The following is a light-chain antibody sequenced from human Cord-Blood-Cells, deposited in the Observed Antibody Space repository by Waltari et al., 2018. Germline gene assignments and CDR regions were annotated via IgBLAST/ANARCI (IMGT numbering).Light chain of an antibody. CDR3: SSYTSSSTWV. V-gene: IGLV2-14*03. Sequence: QSVLSLPASVSGSPGQSITISSTGTRSYFGGYNYVSCYQHHPGKAPNLMIYDVSKRPSGVSNRFSGSKSGNTASLTISGLQAEDEADYYCSSYTSSSTWVFGGGTKLTVL. CDR1: RSYFGGYNY. J-gene: IGLJ3*02. CDR2: DVS.